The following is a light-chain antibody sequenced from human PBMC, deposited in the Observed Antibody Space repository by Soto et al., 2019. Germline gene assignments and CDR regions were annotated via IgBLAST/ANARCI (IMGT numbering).Light chain of an antibody. CDR2: DDN. Sequence: QSVLTQPPSASATPGQRVTISCSGSTSNIEKFYVYWYQQLPGTAPKLLIYDDNKRPSGIPDRFSGSKSGTSATLGITGFQTGDEADYYCGSWDSSLSAYVFGTGTKLTVL. CDR3: GSWDSSLSAYV. V-gene: IGLV1-51*01. CDR1: TSNIEKFY. J-gene: IGLJ1*01.